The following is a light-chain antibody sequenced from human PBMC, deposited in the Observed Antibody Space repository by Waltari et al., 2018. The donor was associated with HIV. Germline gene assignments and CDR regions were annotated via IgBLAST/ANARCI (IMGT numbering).Light chain of an antibody. CDR2: DNH. Sequence: QSVLTQPPAVSAAPGQKVTISCSGTNANIGNHFVAWYQKLPGTAPKLLIFDNHKRPSGVSDRFSASKSATSATLDITGLHTGDEAEYYCGTWDTSLNAGVFGGGTKVSVL. CDR3: GTWDTSLNAGV. CDR1: NANIGNHF. J-gene: IGLJ2*01. V-gene: IGLV1-51*01.